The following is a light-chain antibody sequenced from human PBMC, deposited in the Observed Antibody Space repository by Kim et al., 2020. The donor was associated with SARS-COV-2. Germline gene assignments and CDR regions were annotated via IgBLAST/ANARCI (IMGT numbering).Light chain of an antibody. J-gene: IGKJ2*01. V-gene: IGKV3-20*01. CDR3: QQYGSSPYT. CDR2: GAS. Sequence: EIVLTQSPGTLSLSPGERDTLSCRASQSVSSNSLTWYQQKPGQAPRLFIYGASRRVTGIPDRFSGSGSGTDFTLTISRLEPEDFAVYYCQQYGSSPYTFGQGTKLEI. CDR1: QSVSSNS.